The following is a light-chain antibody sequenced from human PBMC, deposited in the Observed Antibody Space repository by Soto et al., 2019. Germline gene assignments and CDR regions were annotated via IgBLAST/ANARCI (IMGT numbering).Light chain of an antibody. Sequence: QSVLTQPPAASGNPGQRVTISCSGSSSNIGTNTVNWYQQLPGTAPKLLIYSNDLRPSGVPDRFSGSKSGTSASLAISGLQSEDEADYYCEAWDDSLYGAVFGGGTKLTVL. CDR2: SND. J-gene: IGLJ2*01. CDR3: EAWDDSLYGAV. CDR1: SSNIGTNT. V-gene: IGLV1-44*01.